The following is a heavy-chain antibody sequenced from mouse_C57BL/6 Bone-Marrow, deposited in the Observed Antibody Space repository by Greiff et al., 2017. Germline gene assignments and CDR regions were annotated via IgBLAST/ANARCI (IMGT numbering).Heavy chain of an antibody. D-gene: IGHD2-2*01. CDR3: ARGGYYYAMDY. CDR2: IDPSDSYT. CDR1: GYTFTSYW. Sequence: QVQLQQPGAELVMPGASVKLSCKASGYTFTSYWMHWVKQMPGQGLEWIGEIDPSDSYTNYNQKFKGKSTLTVDKSSSTAYMQLSSLTSEDSAVYYCARGGYYYAMDYWGQGTSVTVSS. V-gene: IGHV1-69*01. J-gene: IGHJ4*01.